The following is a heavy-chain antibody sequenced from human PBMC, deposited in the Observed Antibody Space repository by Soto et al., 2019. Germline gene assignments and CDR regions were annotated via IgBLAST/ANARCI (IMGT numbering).Heavy chain of an antibody. J-gene: IGHJ4*02. V-gene: IGHV1-18*01. CDR3: AKAVIVATITGRGTSFDY. CDR2: VSGYDGDT. CDR1: GYTFTSYH. Sequence: QVQLVQSGAEVKKPGASVRVSCKASGYTFTSYHIAWVRQAPGQGLEWMGSVSGYDGDTNYAQSFQGRVTMTTDPSTNTACLELRSLRSDDTAMYFCAKAVIVATITGRGTSFDYWGQGTLVTVSS. D-gene: IGHD5-12*01.